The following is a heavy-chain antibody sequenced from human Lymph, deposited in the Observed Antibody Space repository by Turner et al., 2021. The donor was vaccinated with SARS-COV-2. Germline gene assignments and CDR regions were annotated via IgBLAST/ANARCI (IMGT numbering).Heavy chain of an antibody. CDR3: ARDNPHDAFDI. V-gene: IGHV3-53*02. CDR1: GFNVSSNY. CDR2: IYSGGST. J-gene: IGHJ3*02. Sequence: EVQLVETGGGLIQPGGSLRLSGAASGFNVSSNYMSWVRQAPGKGLEWVSVIYSGGSTFYADSVRGRFTISRDNSKNTLYLQMNSLRAEDTAVYYCARDNPHDAFDIWGQGTMVTVSS.